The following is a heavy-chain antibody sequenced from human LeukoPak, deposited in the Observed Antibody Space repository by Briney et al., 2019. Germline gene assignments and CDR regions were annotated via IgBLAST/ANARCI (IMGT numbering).Heavy chain of an antibody. J-gene: IGHJ4*02. CDR3: ARGHDYGDY. Sequence: GGSLRLSCVTSGFSFSDYWMNWVRQAPGKGLEWVSYISSSGSTIYYADSVKGRFTISRDNAKNSLYLQMNSLRAEDTAVYYCARGHDYGDYWGQGTLVTVSS. CDR1: GFSFSDYW. CDR2: ISSSGSTI. V-gene: IGHV3-11*04.